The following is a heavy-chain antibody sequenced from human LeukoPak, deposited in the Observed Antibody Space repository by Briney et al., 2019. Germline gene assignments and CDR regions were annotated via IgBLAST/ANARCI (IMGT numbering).Heavy chain of an antibody. D-gene: IGHD3-10*01. CDR1: GGSISSSNW. J-gene: IGHJ3*02. CDR3: ARRGYYYGAFDI. V-gene: IGHV4-4*02. Sequence: PSETLSLTCAVAGGSISSSNWWSWVRQPPGKGLEWIGEINHSGSTNYNPSLKSLVTISVDTSKNQFSLKLSSVTAADTAVYYCARRGYYYGAFDIWGQGTMVTVSS. CDR2: INHSGST.